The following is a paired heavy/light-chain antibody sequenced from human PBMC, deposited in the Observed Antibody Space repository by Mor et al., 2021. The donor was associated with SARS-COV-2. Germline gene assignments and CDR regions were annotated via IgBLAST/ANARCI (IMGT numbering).Heavy chain of an antibody. D-gene: IGHD1-26*01. CDR2: ISGSGGST. Sequence: EVQLLESGGGLVQPGGSLRLSCAASGFTFSSYAMSWVRQAPGKGLEWVSAISGSGGSTYYADSVKGRFTISRDNSKNTLYLQMNSLRAEDTAVYYCATPPRGDRGSYYDDYFDYWGQGTLVTVSS. J-gene: IGHJ4*02. V-gene: IGHV3-23*01. CDR3: ATPPRGDRGSYYDDYFDY. CDR1: GFTFSSYA.
Light chain of an antibody. CDR3: QQYYSTPT. V-gene: IGKV4-1*01. J-gene: IGKJ4*01. Sequence: DIVMTQSPDSLAVSLGERATINCKSSQSVLYSSNNKNYLAWYQQKPGQPPKLLIYWASTRESGVPDRFSGSGSGTDFTLTISSLQAEDVAVYYCQQYYSTPTFGGGTKVEIK. CDR1: QSVLYSSNNKNY. CDR2: WAS.